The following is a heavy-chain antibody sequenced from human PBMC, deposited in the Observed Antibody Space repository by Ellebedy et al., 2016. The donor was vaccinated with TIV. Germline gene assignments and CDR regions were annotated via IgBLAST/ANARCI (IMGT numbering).Heavy chain of an antibody. J-gene: IGHJ3*02. V-gene: IGHV3-74*01. Sequence: GESLKISCAASGFPFSRYWMYWVRQAPGKGLVCVSRSNSDGSSTTYADSVKGRITITRDNAKNSLYLQMTSLRAEDTAVYYCARGDDYGEQDAFDIWGQGTMVTVSS. CDR2: SNSDGSST. CDR3: ARGDDYGEQDAFDI. CDR1: GFPFSRYW. D-gene: IGHD4-17*01.